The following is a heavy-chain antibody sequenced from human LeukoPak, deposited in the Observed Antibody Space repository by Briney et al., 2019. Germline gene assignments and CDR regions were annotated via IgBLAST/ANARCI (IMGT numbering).Heavy chain of an antibody. D-gene: IGHD6-13*01. CDR2: ISAYNGNT. V-gene: IGHV1-18*01. J-gene: IGHJ4*02. CDR3: ASIAAAGIRVDY. CDR1: GYTFTSYG. Sequence: GASVKVSCKASGYTFTSYGISWVRQAPGQGLEWMGWISAYNGNTNYAQKLQGRVTMTRDTSISAAYMELSRLRSDDTAVYYCASIAAAGIRVDYWGQGTLVTVSS.